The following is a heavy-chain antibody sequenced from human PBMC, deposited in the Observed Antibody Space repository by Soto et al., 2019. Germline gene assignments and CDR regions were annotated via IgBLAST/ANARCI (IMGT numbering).Heavy chain of an antibody. CDR3: ARAGYCGPGCYYYFDY. J-gene: IGHJ4*02. D-gene: IGHD2-21*02. V-gene: IGHV3-21*06. CDR2: ISSTTNYI. Sequence: PGGSLRLSCAASGFTFTRYSMNWVRQAPGKGLEWVSSISSTTNYIYYGDSMKGRFTISRDNAKNSLYLEMNSLRAEDTAVYYCARAGYCGPGCYYYFDYWGQGTLVTVSS. CDR1: GFTFTRYS.